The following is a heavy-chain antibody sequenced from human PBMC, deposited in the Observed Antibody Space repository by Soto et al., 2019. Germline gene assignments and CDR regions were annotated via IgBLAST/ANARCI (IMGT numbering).Heavy chain of an antibody. CDR3: ATDGKVAVAGY. V-gene: IGHV1-3*01. CDR1: GYTFTSKP. CDR2: INVGNGNT. Sequence: ASVKVSCKASGYTFTSKPMHLVRQAPGQRLEWMGRINVGNGNTKYSQKFQGRVTITRDTSANTAYMELSSLRSEDTAVYFCATDGKVAVAGYWGQGTQVTVSS. D-gene: IGHD6-19*01. J-gene: IGHJ4*02.